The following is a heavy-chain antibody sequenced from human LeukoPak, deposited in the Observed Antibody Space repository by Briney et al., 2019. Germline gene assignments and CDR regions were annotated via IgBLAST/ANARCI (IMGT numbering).Heavy chain of an antibody. CDR3: ASLSSSLLGYYYYGMDV. V-gene: IGHV1-18*04. CDR2: ISAYNGNT. D-gene: IGHD6-13*01. CDR1: GYTFTSYG. Sequence: ASVKVSCKASGYTFTSYGISWVRQAPGQGLEWMGWISAYNGNTNYAQKLQDRVTMTTDTSTSTAYMELSSLRSEDTAVYYCASLSSSLLGYYYYGMDVWGQGTTVTVSS. J-gene: IGHJ6*02.